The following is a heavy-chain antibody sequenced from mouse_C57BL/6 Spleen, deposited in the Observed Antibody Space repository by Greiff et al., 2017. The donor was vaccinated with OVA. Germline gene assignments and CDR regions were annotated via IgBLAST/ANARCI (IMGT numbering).Heavy chain of an antibody. CDR1: GFTFSDYG. D-gene: IGHD2-1*01. V-gene: IGHV5-17*01. CDR2: ISSGSSTI. Sequence: DVKLVESGGGLVKPGGSLKLSCAASGFTFSDYGMHWVRQAPEKGLEWVAYISSGSSTIYYADTVKGRITISRDNAKNTLFLQMTSLRAEDTAMYYCARGTYGNYRYFDVWGTGTTVTVSS. CDR3: ARGTYGNYRYFDV. J-gene: IGHJ1*03.